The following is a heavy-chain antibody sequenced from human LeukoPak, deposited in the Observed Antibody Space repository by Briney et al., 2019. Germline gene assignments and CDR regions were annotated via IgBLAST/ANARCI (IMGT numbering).Heavy chain of an antibody. CDR2: ISYSGST. J-gene: IGHJ6*02. D-gene: IGHD1-26*01. Sequence: PSETLSLTCTVSGGSISSTSYYWGWIRQPPGKGLEWIGSISYSGSTYYNPSLKSRVTISVDTSENQFSLKLSSVTAADTAVYYCARSLSGSSSLNYYYYGMDVWGQGTTVTVSS. CDR3: ARSLSGSSSLNYYYYGMDV. V-gene: IGHV4-39*01. CDR1: GGSISSTSYY.